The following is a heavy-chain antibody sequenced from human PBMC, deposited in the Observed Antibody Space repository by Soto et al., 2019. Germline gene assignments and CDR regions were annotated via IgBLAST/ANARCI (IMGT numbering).Heavy chain of an antibody. J-gene: IGHJ5*02. CDR3: ARDHYGPGWFDP. CDR2: ISRSSTYT. D-gene: IGHD3-10*01. CDR1: GFTFSDYY. Sequence: QVQLVESGGGLVKPGGSLRLSCAASGFTFSDYYMNWIRQAPGKGLEWVSYISRSSTYTNYADSVKGRFTISRDNAKNSLYLHMNSLRAEDTAVYYCARDHYGPGWFDPWGQGTLVTVSS. V-gene: IGHV3-11*05.